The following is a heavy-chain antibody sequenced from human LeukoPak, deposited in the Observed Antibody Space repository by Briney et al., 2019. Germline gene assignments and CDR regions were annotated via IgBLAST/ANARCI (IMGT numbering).Heavy chain of an antibody. V-gene: IGHV4-30-4*08. J-gene: IGHJ4*02. CDR3: ARGPVVVPAAFMTLDY. CDR2: IYYSGST. D-gene: IGHD2-2*01. CDR1: GGSISSGDYY. Sequence: PSETLSLTCTVSGGSISSGDYYWSWIRQPPGKGLEWIGYIYYSGSTYYNPSLKSRVTISVDTSKNQLSLKLSSVTAADTAVYYCARGPVVVPAAFMTLDYWGQGTLVTVSS.